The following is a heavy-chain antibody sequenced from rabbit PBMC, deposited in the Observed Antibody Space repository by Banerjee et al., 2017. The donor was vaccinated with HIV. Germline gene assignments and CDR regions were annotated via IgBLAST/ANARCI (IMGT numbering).Heavy chain of an antibody. Sequence: QEQLEESGGDLVKPGASLTLTCTASGSDISSYSMCWVRQAPGKGLEWIACIYAGSNGNTYYASWAKGRFTISKTSSTTVTLQMTSLTAADTATYFCARLAGSSYYWYFNLWGPGTLVTVS. CDR1: GSDISSYS. CDR3: ARLAGSSYYWYFNL. V-gene: IGHV1S45*01. CDR2: IYAGSNGNT. J-gene: IGHJ4*01. D-gene: IGHD8-1*01.